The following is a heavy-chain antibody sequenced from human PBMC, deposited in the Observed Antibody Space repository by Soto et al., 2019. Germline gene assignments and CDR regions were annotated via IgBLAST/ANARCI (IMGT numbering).Heavy chain of an antibody. V-gene: IGHV5-51*01. Sequence: PGESLKISCKGSGYSFTSYWIGWVRQMPGKGLEWMGIIYPGDSDTRYSPSFQGQVTISADKSISTAYLQWSSLKASDTAMYYCAGIGGNSADYYYYGMDVWGQGTTVTVSS. D-gene: IGHD2-21*02. J-gene: IGHJ6*02. CDR1: GYSFTSYW. CDR3: AGIGGNSADYYYYGMDV. CDR2: IYPGDSDT.